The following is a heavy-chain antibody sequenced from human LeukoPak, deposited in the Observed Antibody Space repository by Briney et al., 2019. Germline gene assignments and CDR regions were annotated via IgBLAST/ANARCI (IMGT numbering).Heavy chain of an antibody. V-gene: IGHV4-38-2*02. CDR1: GYSISSGYY. D-gene: IGHD3-22*01. J-gene: IGHJ4*02. CDR2: IYYSGST. CDR3: ARRDYYDSSGYAFDY. Sequence: SETLSLTCTVSGYSISSGYYWGWIRQPPGKGLEWIGSIYYSGSTYYNPSLKSRVTISVDTSKNQFSLKLSSVTAADTAVYYCARRDYYDSSGYAFDYWGQGTLVTVSS.